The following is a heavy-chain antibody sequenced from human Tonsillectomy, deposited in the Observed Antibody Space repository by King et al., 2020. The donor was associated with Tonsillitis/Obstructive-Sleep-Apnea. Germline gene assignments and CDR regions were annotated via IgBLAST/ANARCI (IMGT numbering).Heavy chain of an antibody. D-gene: IGHD4-17*01. V-gene: IGHV3-23*04. CDR3: ARDPVTTVADYSYYYGMDV. J-gene: IGHJ6*02. Sequence: VQLVESGGGSVQPGGSLRLSCAASRSTFSNYAMNWVRQAPGKGLEWVSTITSSGVSTYYADSVKGRFTISRDNAKNTLYLQMNRLRAEDTAVYYCARDPVTTVADYSYYYGMDVWGQGTTVTVSS. CDR1: RSTFSNYA. CDR2: ITSSGVST.